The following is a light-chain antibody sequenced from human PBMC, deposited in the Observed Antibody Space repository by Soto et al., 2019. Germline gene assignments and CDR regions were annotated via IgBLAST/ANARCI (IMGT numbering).Light chain of an antibody. Sequence: DIQMTQSPSSVSASVGDTVTITCRASEYIGTWLAWYQQKPGKAPNLPISAASSLQSRVPTRFSGSGSGTDFTLTISSLQPEDFATYFCLQGASFPLAFGGGTKVEIK. CDR1: EYIGTW. V-gene: IGKV1-12*01. J-gene: IGKJ4*01. CDR2: AAS. CDR3: LQGASFPLA.